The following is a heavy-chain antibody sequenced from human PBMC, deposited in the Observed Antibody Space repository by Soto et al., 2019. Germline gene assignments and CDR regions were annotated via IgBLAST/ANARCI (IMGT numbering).Heavy chain of an antibody. CDR1: GYTFPGYY. V-gene: IGHV1-2*04. CDR2: INPNSGGT. Sequence: ASVKVAFQASGYTFPGYYMHLVRQENGQGLEWMGWINPNSGGTNYAQKFQGWVTMTRDTSISTAYMELSRLRSDDTAVYYCARGDPPLAYYYYVRDGRGPGTTVTVSS. CDR3: ARGDPPLAYYYYVRDG. J-gene: IGHJ6*02.